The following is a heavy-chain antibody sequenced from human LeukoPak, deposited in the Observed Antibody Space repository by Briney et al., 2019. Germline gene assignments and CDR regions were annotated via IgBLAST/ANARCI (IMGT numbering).Heavy chain of an antibody. V-gene: IGHV3-48*03. CDR1: RFILSNFE. D-gene: IGHD1-26*01. J-gene: IGHJ4*02. CDR2: ISSSGHTF. Sequence: GGSLRLSCAASRFILSNFEINWVRQAPGKGLEWVSYISSSGHTFYYADSVKGRFTISRDNAQNSVYLQMNGLRVEDTAVYFCARESRSSGTYYFDDWGQGTLVTVSS. CDR3: ARESRSSGTYYFDD.